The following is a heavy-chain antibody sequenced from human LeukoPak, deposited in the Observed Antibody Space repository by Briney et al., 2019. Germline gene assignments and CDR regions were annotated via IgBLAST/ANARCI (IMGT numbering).Heavy chain of an antibody. CDR3: ARSGYSNFDY. J-gene: IGHJ4*02. Sequence: SETLSLTCTVSGGSLSSGSDYWSWIRQSAGKGLEWIGRIYASGSTNYNPSLKSRVIISVDTSKNQFSLKLSSVTAADTAVYYCARSGYSNFDYWGKGTLVTVSS. CDR1: GGSLSSGSDY. V-gene: IGHV4-61*02. D-gene: IGHD3-3*01. CDR2: IYASGST.